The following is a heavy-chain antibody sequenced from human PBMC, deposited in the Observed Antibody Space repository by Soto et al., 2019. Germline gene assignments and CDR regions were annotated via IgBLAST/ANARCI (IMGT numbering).Heavy chain of an antibody. J-gene: IGHJ4*02. D-gene: IGHD1-26*01. CDR3: AKEDAGATHFDY. CDR2: ISYDGSNK. V-gene: IGHV3-30*18. Sequence: QVQLVESGGGVVQPGRSLRLSCAASGFTFSSYGMHWVRQAPGKGLEWVAVISYDGSNKYYADSVKGRFTISRDNSKNTLYLQMNSLRAEDTAVYYCAKEDAGATHFDYWGQGTLVTVSS. CDR1: GFTFSSYG.